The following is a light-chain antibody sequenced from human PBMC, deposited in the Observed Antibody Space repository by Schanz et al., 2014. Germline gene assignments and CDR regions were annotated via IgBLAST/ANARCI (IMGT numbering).Light chain of an antibody. CDR1: NIGSKS. CDR2: QDT. V-gene: IGLV3-21*01. CDR3: QAWGTSTVV. J-gene: IGLJ2*01. Sequence: SYELTQPPSVSVAPGKTARITCGGNNIGSKSVPWYQLKPGQAPVLVIYQDTKRTSGFPERFSGSNAGNTATLTISGTQAMDEADYYCQAWGTSTVVFGGGTKLTVL.